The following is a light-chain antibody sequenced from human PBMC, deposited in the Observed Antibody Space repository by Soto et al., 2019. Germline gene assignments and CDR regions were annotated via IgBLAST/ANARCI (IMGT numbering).Light chain of an antibody. Sequence: QSALTQPRSVSGSPGQSVTISCTGTSSDVGGYDYVSWYQQHPGKAPKLMIFDVNQRPSGVPDRFSGSKSGNTASLTISGLQAEDDADYYCCSYAGSYTFYVFGVGTKVTVL. V-gene: IGLV2-11*01. CDR3: CSYAGSYTFYV. J-gene: IGLJ1*01. CDR2: DVN. CDR1: SSDVGGYDY.